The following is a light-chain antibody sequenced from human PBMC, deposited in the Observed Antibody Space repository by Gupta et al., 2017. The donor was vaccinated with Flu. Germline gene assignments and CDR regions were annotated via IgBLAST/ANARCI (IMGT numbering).Light chain of an antibody. CDR2: DAS. Sequence: ETGLIQFPATLSISPGERATLSCRASQSVSSYLAWYQQKPGQAPRLLMYDASNRATGSPARFSGSGSGTDVSLTISSLEPEDVAVYYCQQRSNWPPMTFGQGTRLEIK. V-gene: IGKV3-11*01. CDR1: QSVSSY. CDR3: QQRSNWPPMT. J-gene: IGKJ5*01.